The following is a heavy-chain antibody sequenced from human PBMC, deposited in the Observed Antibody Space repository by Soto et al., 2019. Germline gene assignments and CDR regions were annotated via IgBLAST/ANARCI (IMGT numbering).Heavy chain of an antibody. J-gene: IGHJ6*02. V-gene: IGHV3-66*01. Sequence: GGSLRLSCSASGFAVSSNYMSWVRQAPGKGLDWVSVIYSGGSTNYADSVKGRFIISRDNSRDTPYLHMGSLRPEDMAVYYCARGHLPWDYHTYGMDVWGQGTTVTVSS. CDR2: IYSGGST. CDR3: ARGHLPWDYHTYGMDV. CDR1: GFAVSSNY. D-gene: IGHD7-27*01.